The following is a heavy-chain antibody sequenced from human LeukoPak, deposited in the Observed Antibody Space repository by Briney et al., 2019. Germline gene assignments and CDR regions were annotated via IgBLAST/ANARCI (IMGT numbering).Heavy chain of an antibody. J-gene: IGHJ4*02. D-gene: IGHD3-10*01. CDR3: ARDTGYGSGSPDY. CDR1: GFPYSSYG. CDR2: IWYDGSNK. V-gene: IGHV3-33*01. Sequence: GGSLRLSCAAYGFPYSSYGMHSVRQAPGRGLEWVAVIWYDGSNKYYADSVKGRFTISRDNSKNTLYLQMNSLRAEDTAVYYCARDTGYGSGSPDYWGQGTLVTVSS.